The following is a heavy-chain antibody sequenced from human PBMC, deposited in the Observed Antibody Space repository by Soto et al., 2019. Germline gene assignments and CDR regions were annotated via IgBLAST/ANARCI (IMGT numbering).Heavy chain of an antibody. J-gene: IGHJ5*02. D-gene: IGHD2-2*01. CDR1: GYAFTSYW. CDR2: IYPGDSDT. Sequence: HGESLKISCTGSGYAFTSYWIAWVRQMPGKGLEWMGIIYPGDSDTRYNPSFQGQVTISADKSITTAYLQWSSLKASDTAMYYCARGYCTTTICDPWFDPWGQGTLVTVSS. V-gene: IGHV5-51*01. CDR3: ARGYCTTTICDPWFDP.